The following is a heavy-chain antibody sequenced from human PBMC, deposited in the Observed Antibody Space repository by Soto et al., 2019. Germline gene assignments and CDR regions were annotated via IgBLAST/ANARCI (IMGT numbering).Heavy chain of an antibody. CDR2: IRSKANSYAT. J-gene: IGHJ4*02. CDR1: GFTLSGSA. V-gene: IGHV3-73*01. D-gene: IGHD6-13*01. Sequence: GGSLRLSCAASGFTLSGSAMHWVRQASGKGLEWVGRIRSKANSYATAYAASVKGRFTISRDDSKNTAYLQMNSLKTEDTAVYYCTRPLSTAAAGTGWGQGTLVTVSS. CDR3: TRPLSTAAAGTG.